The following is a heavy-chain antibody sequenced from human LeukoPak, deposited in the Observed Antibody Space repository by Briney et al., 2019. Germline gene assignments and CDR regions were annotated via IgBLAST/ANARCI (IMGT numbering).Heavy chain of an antibody. CDR2: ISSSGSTI. Sequence: PGGSLRLSCAASGFTFSSYEMNWVRQAPGKGLEWVSYISSSGSTIYYADSVKGRFTISRDNAKNSLYLQMNSLRAKDPAVYYCARYAGPFDYWGQGTLVTVSS. J-gene: IGHJ4*02. CDR3: ARYAGPFDY. V-gene: IGHV3-48*03. CDR1: GFTFSSYE.